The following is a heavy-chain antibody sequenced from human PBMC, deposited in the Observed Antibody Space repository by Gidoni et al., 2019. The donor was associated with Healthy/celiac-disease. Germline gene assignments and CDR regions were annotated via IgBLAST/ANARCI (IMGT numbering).Heavy chain of an antibody. CDR3: ARAYGGNSIPFDY. V-gene: IGHV5-51*01. J-gene: IGHJ4*02. CDR2: IYPGDSDT. CDR1: GYSFTSYW. Sequence: EVQLVQSGAAVKKPGESLKISCQGSGYSFTSYWIGWVRQMPGKGLEWMGSIYPGDSDTRYSPSFQGQVTISAAKSISTASLQWSSLKASDTAMYYCARAYGGNSIPFDYWGQGTLVTVSS. D-gene: IGHD2-21*02.